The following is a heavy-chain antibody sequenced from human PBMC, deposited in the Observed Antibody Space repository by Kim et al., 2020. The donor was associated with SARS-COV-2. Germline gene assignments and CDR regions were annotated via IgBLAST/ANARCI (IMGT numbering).Heavy chain of an antibody. D-gene: IGHD3-22*01. J-gene: IGHJ4*02. CDR1: GGTFSSYA. V-gene: IGHV1-69*13. CDR3: ARDRRPDLPTHYYYDSSGYFDY. CDR2: IIPIFGTA. Sequence: SVKVSCKASGGTFSSYAISWVRQAPGQGLEWMGGIIPIFGTANYAQKFQGRVTITADESTSTAYMELSSLRSEDTAVYYCARDRRPDLPTHYYYDSSGYFDYWGQGTRVTVSS.